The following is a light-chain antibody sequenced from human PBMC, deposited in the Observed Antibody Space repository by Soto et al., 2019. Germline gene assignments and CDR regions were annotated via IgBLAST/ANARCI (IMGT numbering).Light chain of an antibody. CDR2: DAS. V-gene: IGKV1-5*01. CDR3: QQYNNYSPT. CDR1: QSITNW. Sequence: DIQMTQSPSTLSAHVGDRVTITCRASQSITNWVAWYQQKPGKAPKLLIYDASNLESGVPSRFSGGGSCTDFSLTVSSLQPDDFAAYYCQQYNNYSPTFGQGTKVEV. J-gene: IGKJ1*01.